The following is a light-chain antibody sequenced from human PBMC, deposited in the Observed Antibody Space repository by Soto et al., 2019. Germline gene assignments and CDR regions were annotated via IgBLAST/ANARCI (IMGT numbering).Light chain of an antibody. Sequence: DIVLTQSPGTLSLSPGERATLSCRASQSVSSSYLAWYQQKPGQAPRLLIYGASSRATGIPDRFSGSGSGTDFTLTISRREPADFAVYYCQQYGSSPPFTFGQGTRLEIK. V-gene: IGKV3-20*01. J-gene: IGKJ5*01. CDR1: QSVSSSY. CDR2: GAS. CDR3: QQYGSSPPFT.